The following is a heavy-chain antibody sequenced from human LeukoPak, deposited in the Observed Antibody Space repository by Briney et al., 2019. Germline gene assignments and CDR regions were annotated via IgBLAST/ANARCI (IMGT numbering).Heavy chain of an antibody. V-gene: IGHV3-30*18. CDR1: GFTFSGYA. CDR2: ILYDGSNK. D-gene: IGHD1-26*01. Sequence: GGSLRLSCAASGFTFSGYAMHWVRQAPGKGLEWVAVILYDGSNKYYADSVKGRFSISRDNSKNTLYLQMNSLRAEDTAVYYCAKTYSGSYYIVDDWGQGALVTVSS. J-gene: IGHJ4*02. CDR3: AKTYSGSYYIVDD.